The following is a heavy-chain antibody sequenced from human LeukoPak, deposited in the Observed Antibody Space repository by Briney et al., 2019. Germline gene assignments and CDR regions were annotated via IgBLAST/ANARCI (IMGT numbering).Heavy chain of an antibody. V-gene: IGHV4-59*08. D-gene: IGHD2-8*01. CDR1: GGSISSYY. Sequence: PSETLSLTCTVSGGSISSYYWSWIRQPPGKGLEWIGYIYYSGSTNYNPSLKSRVTISVDTSKNQFSLKLSSVTAADTAVYYCARHEGCTNGVCSQVSFDYWGQGTLVTVSS. J-gene: IGHJ4*02. CDR2: IYYSGST. CDR3: ARHEGCTNGVCSQVSFDY.